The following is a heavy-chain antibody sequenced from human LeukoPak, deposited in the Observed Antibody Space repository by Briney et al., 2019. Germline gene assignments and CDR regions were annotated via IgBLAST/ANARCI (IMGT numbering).Heavy chain of an antibody. CDR2: IYYSGST. CDR3: ARDYVAATPPYYYYGMDV. Sequence: SETLSLTCTVSGGSISSYYWSWIRQPPGKGLEWIGYIYYSGSTNYNPSLKSRVTISVDTSKNQFSLKLSSVTAADTAVYYCARDYVAATPPYYYYGMDVWAKGPRSPSP. J-gene: IGHJ6*02. V-gene: IGHV4-59*01. CDR1: GGSISSYY. D-gene: IGHD2-15*01.